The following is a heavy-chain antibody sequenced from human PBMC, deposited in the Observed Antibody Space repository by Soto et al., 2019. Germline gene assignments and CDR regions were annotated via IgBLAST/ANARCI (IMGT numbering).Heavy chain of an antibody. Sequence: SVKVSCKASGGTFSSYAISWVRQAPGQGLEWMGGIIPIFGTANYAQKFQGRVTITADESTSTAYMGLSSLRSEDTAVYYCARDRKGRYYYGPGSTAAYYYYGMDVRGQGTTVTVCS. CDR3: ARDRKGRYYYGPGSTAAYYYYGMDV. V-gene: IGHV1-69*13. D-gene: IGHD3-10*01. CDR1: GGTFSSYA. J-gene: IGHJ6*02. CDR2: IIPIFGTA.